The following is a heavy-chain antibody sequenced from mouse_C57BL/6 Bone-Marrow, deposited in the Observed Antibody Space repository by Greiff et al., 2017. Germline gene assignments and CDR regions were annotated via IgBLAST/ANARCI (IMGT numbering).Heavy chain of an antibody. Sequence: QVQLQQSGAELARPGASVKLSCKASGYTFTSYGISWVKQRTGQGLEWIGEIYPRSGNTYYNEKFKGKATLTADKSSSTAYMELRSLTSEDSAVYFCARGVGHGYYGRFAYWGQGTLVTVSA. J-gene: IGHJ3*01. CDR2: IYPRSGNT. CDR3: ARGVGHGYYGRFAY. V-gene: IGHV1-81*01. CDR1: GYTFTSYG. D-gene: IGHD2-3*01.